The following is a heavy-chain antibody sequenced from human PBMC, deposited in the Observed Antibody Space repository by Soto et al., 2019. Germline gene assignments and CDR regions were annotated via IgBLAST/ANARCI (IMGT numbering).Heavy chain of an antibody. V-gene: IGHV4-59*01. CDR3: ARGRALWFGELLPTNFDY. CDR1: GGSISSYY. Sequence: SETLSLTCTVSGGSISSYYWSWIRQPPGKGLEWIGYIYYSGSTNYNPSLKSRVTISVDTSKNQFSLKLSSVTAADTAVYYCARGRALWFGELLPTNFDYWGQETLLTVSS. J-gene: IGHJ4*02. D-gene: IGHD3-10*01. CDR2: IYYSGST.